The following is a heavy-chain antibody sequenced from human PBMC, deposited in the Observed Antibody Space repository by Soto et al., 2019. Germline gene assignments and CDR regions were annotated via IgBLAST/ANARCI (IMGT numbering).Heavy chain of an antibody. J-gene: IGHJ4*02. Sequence: EVQLLESGGGLVQPGGSLTLSCAASGFSFNVYAMGWVRQALGKGLEWVSSITRNGGTTYYADSVKGRFTISRDNSKGTLDLQMNSLRVENTAVYSCVRDYRTTSPAWGQGTLVPVSP. V-gene: IGHV3-23*01. D-gene: IGHD2-8*01. CDR3: VRDYRTTSPA. CDR2: ITRNGGTT. CDR1: GFSFNVYA.